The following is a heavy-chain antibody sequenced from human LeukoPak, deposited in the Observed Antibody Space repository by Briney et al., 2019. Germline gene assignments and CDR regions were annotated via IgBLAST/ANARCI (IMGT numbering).Heavy chain of an antibody. CDR3: AREGGNGWYSGWFDP. D-gene: IGHD6-19*01. V-gene: IGHV3-48*03. CDR1: GFIFSTYE. Sequence: GGSLRLSCATSGFIFSTYEMNWVRQAPGKGLEWVSYISSSSSTIYYADSVKGRFTISRDNAKNSLYLQMNSLRAEDTAVYYCAREGGNGWYSGWFDPWGQGILVTVSS. J-gene: IGHJ5*02. CDR2: ISSSSSTI.